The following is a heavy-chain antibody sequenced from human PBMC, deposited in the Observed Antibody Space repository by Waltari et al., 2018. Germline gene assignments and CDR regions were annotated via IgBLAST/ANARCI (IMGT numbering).Heavy chain of an antibody. D-gene: IGHD2-21*02. V-gene: IGHV4-30-2*01. CDR3: ARSEGDYYFDY. Sequence: QLQLQESGSGLVKPTQTLSLTCAVSGVSISSGGYSWSWIRQPPGKGLEWIGYIYHSGSTYYNPSLKSRVTISVDRSKNQFSLKLSSVTAADTAVYYCARSEGDYYFDYWGQGTLVTVSS. CDR1: GVSISSGGYS. J-gene: IGHJ4*02. CDR2: IYHSGST.